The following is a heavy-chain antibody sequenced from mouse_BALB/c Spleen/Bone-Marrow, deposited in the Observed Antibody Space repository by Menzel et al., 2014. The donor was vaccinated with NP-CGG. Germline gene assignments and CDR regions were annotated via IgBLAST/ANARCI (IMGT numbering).Heavy chain of an antibody. CDR2: IRNKAKGYTT. Sequence: EVKLMESGGGSVQPGASLRLPCATSGFTFTDYYMSWVRQPLGKALEWLGSIRNKAKGYTTEYSAFVKGRFTISRDNSKRIHYLQMNTLRAENSASYYCSRDENVGIYWCFGVWGAGTPVIVSA. CDR3: SRDENVGIYWCFGV. CDR1: GFTFTDYY. V-gene: IGHV7-3*02. J-gene: IGHJ1*01.